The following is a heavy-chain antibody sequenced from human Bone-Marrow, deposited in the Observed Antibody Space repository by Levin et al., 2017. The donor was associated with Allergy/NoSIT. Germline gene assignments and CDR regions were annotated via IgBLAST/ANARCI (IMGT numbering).Heavy chain of an antibody. D-gene: IGHD5-18*01. CDR2: INHAGST. Sequence: SETLSLTCAVSGGSLSTYYWSWIRQTPGKGLEWLGEINHAGSTNYRPSLRGRLTLSVDTSTGTVSLRLTSISAADPAMYYCARSTASDEEAYDIWGQGTMVIVS. J-gene: IGHJ3*02. V-gene: IGHV4-34*01. CDR3: ARSTASDEEAYDI. CDR1: GGSLSTYY.